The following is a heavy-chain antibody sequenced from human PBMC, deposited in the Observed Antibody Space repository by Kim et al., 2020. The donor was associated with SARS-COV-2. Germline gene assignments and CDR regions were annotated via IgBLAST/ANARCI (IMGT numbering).Heavy chain of an antibody. J-gene: IGHJ4*02. CDR3: ANRYKSTWYYFDF. V-gene: IGHV1-2*02. D-gene: IGHD6-13*01. Sequence: YATRFQGRITMSRETSISIVYMELSSLRFDDTAVYYCANRYKSTWYYFDFWGQGTLVTVSS.